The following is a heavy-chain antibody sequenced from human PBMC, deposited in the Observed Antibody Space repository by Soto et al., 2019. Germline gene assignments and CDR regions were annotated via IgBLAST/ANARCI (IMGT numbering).Heavy chain of an antibody. Sequence: QLQLQESGPGLVKPSETLSLTCTVSGGSISSSNYYWGWVRQTPGKGLEWIGGIHYSGTTYYNLALTGRATMSVDTYKNQFSLKLSSVTAAEKDVDYCARVYVRGHGTLFTVSS. D-gene: IGHD1-20*01. CDR3: ARVYV. CDR2: IHYSGTT. J-gene: IGHJ4*03. V-gene: IGHV4-39*01. CDR1: GGSISSSNYY.